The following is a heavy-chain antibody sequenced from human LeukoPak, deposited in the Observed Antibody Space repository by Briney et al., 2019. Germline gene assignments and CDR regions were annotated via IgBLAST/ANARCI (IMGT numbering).Heavy chain of an antibody. CDR3: AKVGPPYSRGWSIELGY. Sequence: GGSLRLSCATSGFTFSTYAMSWVRQAPGKGLEWVSAIGNSGRDTYYADSVKGRFTISRDNSKNTLFLQMNRLRAEDTAVYYCAKVGPPYSRGWSIELGYWGQGTLVTVSS. CDR2: IGNSGRDT. J-gene: IGHJ4*02. D-gene: IGHD6-19*01. CDR1: GFTFSTYA. V-gene: IGHV3-23*01.